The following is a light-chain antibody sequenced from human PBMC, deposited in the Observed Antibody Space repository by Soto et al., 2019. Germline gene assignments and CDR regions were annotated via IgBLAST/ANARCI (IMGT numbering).Light chain of an antibody. Sequence: DIQMTQSPSSLSASVGDRFTITCRASQTISNTLNWYQQRPGKAPNLLIYASSTLQSGVPPRFSGGGSGTEFTITISSLQPEDFATYYCQQTYSTPITFGQGLRLEIK. V-gene: IGKV1-39*01. J-gene: IGKJ5*01. CDR1: QTISNT. CDR3: QQTYSTPIT. CDR2: ASS.